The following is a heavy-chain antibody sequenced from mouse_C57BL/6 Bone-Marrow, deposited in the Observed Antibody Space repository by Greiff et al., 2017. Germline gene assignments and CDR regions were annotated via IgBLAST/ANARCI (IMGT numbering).Heavy chain of an antibody. V-gene: IGHV1-85*01. CDR1: GYTFTSYD. CDR2: IYPRDGST. Sequence: VQLQQSGPELVKPGASVKLSCKASGYTFTSYDINWVKQRPGQGLEWIGWIYPRDGSTKYNEKFKGKATLTVDTSSSTAYMELHSLTSEDSAVYFWARLEFYGSSGGWYFDVWGTGTTVTVSS. CDR3: ARLEFYGSSGGWYFDV. D-gene: IGHD1-1*01. J-gene: IGHJ1*03.